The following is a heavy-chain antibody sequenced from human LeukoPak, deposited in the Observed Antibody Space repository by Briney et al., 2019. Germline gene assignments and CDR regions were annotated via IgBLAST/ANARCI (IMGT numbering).Heavy chain of an antibody. V-gene: IGHV3-21*01. D-gene: IGHD6-13*01. CDR2: ISSSSSYI. CDR1: GFTFRSYS. CDR3: ARPYSSSWTGDFGY. J-gene: IGHJ4*02. Sequence: GGSLRLSCAASGFTFRSYSMNWVRQAPGKGLEWVSSISSSSSYIYYADSVKGRFTISRDNAKNSLYLQMNSLRAEDTAVYYCARPYSSSWTGDFGYWGQGTLVTVSS.